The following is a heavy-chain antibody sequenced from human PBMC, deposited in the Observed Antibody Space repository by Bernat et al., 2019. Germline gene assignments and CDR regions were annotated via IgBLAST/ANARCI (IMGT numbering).Heavy chain of an antibody. J-gene: IGHJ4*02. D-gene: IGHD5-18*01. CDR2: ISGSGGST. CDR1: GFTFSSYA. V-gene: IGHV3-23*04. Sequence: EVQLVESGGGLVQPGGSLRLSCAASGFTFSSYAMSWVRQAPGKGLEWVSAISGSGGSTYYADSVKGRFTISRDNSKNTLYLQMNSLRAEDTAVYYCATKSRDTAMVIGAFGYWGQGTLVTVSS. CDR3: ATKSRDTAMVIGAFGY.